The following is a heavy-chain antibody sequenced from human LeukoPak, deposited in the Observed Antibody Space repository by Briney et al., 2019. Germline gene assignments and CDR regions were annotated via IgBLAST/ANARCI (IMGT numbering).Heavy chain of an antibody. D-gene: IGHD3-10*01. CDR1: GFTFSSYA. Sequence: GGSLRLSCAASGFTFSSYAMHWVRQAPGKGLEWVAGISYDGSNKYYADSVKGRFTISRDNSKNTLYLQMNSLRAEDTAVYYCARDRGWGRYGGSGSYYSYWGQGTLVTVSS. V-gene: IGHV3-30*04. J-gene: IGHJ4*02. CDR3: ARDRGWGRYGGSGSYYSY. CDR2: ISYDGSNK.